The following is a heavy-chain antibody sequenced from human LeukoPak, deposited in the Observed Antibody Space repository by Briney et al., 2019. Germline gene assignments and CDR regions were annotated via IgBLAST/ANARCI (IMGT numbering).Heavy chain of an antibody. J-gene: IGHJ3*02. V-gene: IGHV4-59*01. Sequence: SETLSLTCTVSGGSISSYYWSWIRQPPGKGLEWIGYIYYSGSTNYNPSLKSRVTISVDTSKNQFSLKLSSVTAADTAVYYCAREQQLADYDAFDIWGRGTMVTVSS. CDR2: IYYSGST. CDR1: GGSISSYY. D-gene: IGHD6-13*01. CDR3: AREQQLADYDAFDI.